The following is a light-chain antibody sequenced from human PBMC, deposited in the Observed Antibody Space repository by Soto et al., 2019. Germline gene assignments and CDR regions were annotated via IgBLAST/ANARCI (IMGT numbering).Light chain of an antibody. CDR1: QSVFYSSNNKHY. V-gene: IGKV4-1*01. CDR2: WAS. Sequence: DIVMAQSPDSLAVSLGERAAINCKSSQSVFYSSNNKHYLAWYQQKPGQPPKLLIYWASTRESGVLDRFSGSGSGTDFTLTISSLQAEDVAVYYCQQYYSTPYTFGQGTKLEIK. CDR3: QQYYSTPYT. J-gene: IGKJ2*01.